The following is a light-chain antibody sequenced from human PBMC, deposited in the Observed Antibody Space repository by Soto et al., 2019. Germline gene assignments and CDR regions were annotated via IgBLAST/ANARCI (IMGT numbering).Light chain of an antibody. CDR3: QQSFT. Sequence: DIQMTQSPSTLSASVGDRVTITCRASQSISSWLAWYQQKPGKAPKLLIYKAYTLESGVPSRFSGSGSGTEFTLTISSLQSDDFATYYCQQSFTFGPGTKVDIK. CDR2: KAY. CDR1: QSISSW. J-gene: IGKJ3*01. V-gene: IGKV1-5*03.